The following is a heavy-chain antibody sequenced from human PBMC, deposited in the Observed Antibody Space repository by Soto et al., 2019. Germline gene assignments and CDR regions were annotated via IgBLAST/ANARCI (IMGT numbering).Heavy chain of an antibody. J-gene: IGHJ6*02. V-gene: IGHV6-1*01. CDR1: GDSVSSNSAA. D-gene: IGHD6-13*01. CDR2: TYYRSKWYN. CDR3: ARVLQLVDYYYSCMVV. Sequence: SQTLSLTCAISGDSVSSNSAAWNWIRQSPSRGLEWLGRTYYRSKWYNDYAVSVKSRITINPVTSKNQFSLQLNSVTPEDTAVYYCARVLQLVDYYYSCMVVWCPGTLLTVFS.